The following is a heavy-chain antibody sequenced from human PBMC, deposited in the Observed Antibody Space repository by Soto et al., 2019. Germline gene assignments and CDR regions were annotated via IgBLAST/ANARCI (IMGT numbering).Heavy chain of an antibody. CDR1: GDSMSISNW. CDR2: AHHSGRT. J-gene: IGHJ4*02. CDR3: ARSEAMALDF. Sequence: QVQLQESGPGLLKPSGTLSLTCTVSGDSMSISNWWNWVRQPPGKGLEWIGEAHHSGRTNYNPSLKSRVTVSVDGSQNLFSLQLTSVTAADTAVYFCARSEAMALDFWGQGILVTVSS. V-gene: IGHV4-4*02.